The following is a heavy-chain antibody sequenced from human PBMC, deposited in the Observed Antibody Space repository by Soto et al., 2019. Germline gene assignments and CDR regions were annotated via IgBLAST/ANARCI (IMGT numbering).Heavy chain of an antibody. CDR2: IKEDGSEK. D-gene: IGHD3-10*01. CDR1: GFIFSSHW. CDR3: AREATTAMVRGVLY. V-gene: IGHV3-7*03. Sequence: GGSLRLSCAASGFIFSSHWMHWVRQAPGKGLEWVANIKEDGSEKYYVDSVKGRFTISKDNARNSLYLQMRSLRAEDTAVYYCAREATTAMVRGVLYWGQGTLVTVSS. J-gene: IGHJ4*02.